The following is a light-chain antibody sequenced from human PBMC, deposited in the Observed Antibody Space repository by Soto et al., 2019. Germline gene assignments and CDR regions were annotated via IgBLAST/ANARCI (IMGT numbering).Light chain of an antibody. CDR3: QHYNGYPYT. CDR2: DAS. V-gene: IGKV1-5*01. CDR1: QSIDNW. J-gene: IGKJ2*01. Sequence: DIQMPQSPSHLSAAIGYRVTITCRTSQSIDNWLAWYQQKPGKAPQLLIYDASRVKTGVPSRFTASGSGTEFTLTINTLQADDSATYFCQHYNGYPYTFGPGTKVDFK.